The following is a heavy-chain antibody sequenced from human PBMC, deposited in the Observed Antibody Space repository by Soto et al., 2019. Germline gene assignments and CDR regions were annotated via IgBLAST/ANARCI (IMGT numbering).Heavy chain of an antibody. D-gene: IGHD3-22*01. CDR2: INHSGST. V-gene: IGHV4-34*01. CDR1: GGSFSGYY. Sequence: PSETLSLTCAVYGGSFSGYYWSWIRQPPGKGLEWIGEINHSGSTNYNPSLKSRVTISVDTSKNQFSLKLSSVTAADTAVYYCARCDSSGYLDYWGQGTLVTVSS. CDR3: ARCDSSGYLDY. J-gene: IGHJ4*02.